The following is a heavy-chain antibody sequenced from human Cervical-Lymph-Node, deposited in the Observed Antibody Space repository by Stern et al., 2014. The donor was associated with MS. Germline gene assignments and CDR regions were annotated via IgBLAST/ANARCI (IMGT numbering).Heavy chain of an antibody. Sequence: VQLVESGAEVKKPGASVTVSCRTSGYTFIDYYIHWVRQAPGQGLEWMGIINLSDGATTYAQKFQGRVTMTRDTSTNTAYMQLVSLTSEDTAVFFCAREGADNDAFDVWGQGTMVTVSS. V-gene: IGHV1-46*03. D-gene: IGHD1-26*01. CDR3: AREGADNDAFDV. CDR1: GYTFIDYY. J-gene: IGHJ3*01. CDR2: INLSDGAT.